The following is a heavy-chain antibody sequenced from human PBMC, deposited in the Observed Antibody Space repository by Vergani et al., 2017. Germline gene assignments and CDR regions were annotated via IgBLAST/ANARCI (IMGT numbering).Heavy chain of an antibody. CDR3: AKDLGGYSSSCYLTVLGAFDI. Sequence: EVQLVESGGGLVKPGGSLRLSCAASGFTFSSYSMNWVRQAPGKGLEWVSSINSSSSYIYYADSVKGRFTISRDNAKNSLYLQMNSLRAEDTAVYYCAKDLGGYSSSCYLTVLGAFDIWGQGTMVTVSS. CDR2: INSSSSYI. CDR1: GFTFSSYS. V-gene: IGHV3-21*04. J-gene: IGHJ3*02. D-gene: IGHD6-13*01.